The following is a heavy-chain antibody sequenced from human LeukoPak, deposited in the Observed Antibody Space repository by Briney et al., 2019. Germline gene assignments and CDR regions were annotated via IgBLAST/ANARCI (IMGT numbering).Heavy chain of an antibody. D-gene: IGHD1-1*01. CDR1: GSIFTSYW. J-gene: IGHJ6*02. CDR2: IYPGDSDT. CDR3: ATRSGNWYYYYGMDV. V-gene: IGHV5-51*01. Sequence: GASLQISCKGSGSIFTSYWIGWVRQLPGKGLEWMGIIYPGDSDTRYSPSFQGQVTISADKSISTAYLQWSSLKASDTAMYYCATRSGNWYYYYGMDVWGQGTTVTVSS.